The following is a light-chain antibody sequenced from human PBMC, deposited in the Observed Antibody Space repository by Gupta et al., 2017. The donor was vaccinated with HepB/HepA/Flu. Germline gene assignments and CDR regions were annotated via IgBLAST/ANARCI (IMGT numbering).Light chain of an antibody. CDR2: TAS. J-gene: IGKJ1*01. V-gene: IGKV1-17*01. CDR1: QGIRND. CDR3: RQYVTDPWT. Sequence: IPMTQSPSSLSASVGDRVTITCRASQGIRNDLGWYQQKPGKAPKRLIYTASSVESGVPSRVSGGGSGTDVTLTSSSLQTEDFATDSGRQYVTDPWTCGQGTKVEI.